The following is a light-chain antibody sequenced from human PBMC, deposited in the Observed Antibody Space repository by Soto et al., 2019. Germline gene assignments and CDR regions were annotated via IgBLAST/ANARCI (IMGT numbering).Light chain of an antibody. Sequence: DIPMTQSPSTLSASVGDRVTITCRASQSISSWLAWYQQKPGKAPKLLIYKASNLQSGVPSRFRGSGSGTEFTLTISSLQPDDFATYYCQQYNSFQGTFGQGTRVEIK. CDR2: KAS. V-gene: IGKV1-5*03. CDR1: QSISSW. CDR3: QQYNSFQGT. J-gene: IGKJ1*01.